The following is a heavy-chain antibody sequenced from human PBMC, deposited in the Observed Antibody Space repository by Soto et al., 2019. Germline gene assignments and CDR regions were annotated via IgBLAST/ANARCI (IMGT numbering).Heavy chain of an antibody. CDR1: GYTFTSYD. CDR2: MNPNSGNT. J-gene: IGHJ4*02. CDR3: VRGLERVGYYDFWSGYYLFDY. D-gene: IGHD3-3*01. Sequence: QVQLVQSGAEVKKPGASVKVSCKASGYTFTSYDINWVRQATGQGLEWMGWMNPNSGNTGYAQKFQGRVTMTRNTSIGRAYMELSSLRSEDSAVYYCVRGLERVGYYDFWSGYYLFDYWGQGTLVTVSS. V-gene: IGHV1-8*01.